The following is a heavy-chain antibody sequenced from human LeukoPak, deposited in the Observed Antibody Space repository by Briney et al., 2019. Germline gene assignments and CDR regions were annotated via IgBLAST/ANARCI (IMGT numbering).Heavy chain of an antibody. CDR1: GGSISPYY. CDR3: ARSTWLLDK. Sequence: SETLSLTCTVSGGSISPYYWSWIRQPPGKGLEWIGYIYYSGSTNYNPSLKSRVTISLDTSKNQFSLELSSVTAADTAVYYCARSTWLLDKWGQGTLVTVSS. V-gene: IGHV4-59*01. CDR2: IYYSGST. J-gene: IGHJ4*02. D-gene: IGHD3-22*01.